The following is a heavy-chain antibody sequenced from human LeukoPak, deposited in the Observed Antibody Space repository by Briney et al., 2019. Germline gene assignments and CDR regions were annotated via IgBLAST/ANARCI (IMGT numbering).Heavy chain of an antibody. D-gene: IGHD2-2*01. V-gene: IGHV4-34*01. CDR3: ARGKWLRSSTSCFDP. CDR2: INHSGST. CDR1: GGSFSGYY. Sequence: SETLSLTCAVYGGSFSGYYWSWIRQPPGKGLEWIGEINHSGSTNYNLSLKSRVTISVDTSKNQFSLKLSSVTAADTAVYYCARGKWLRSSTSCFDPWGQGTLVTVSS. J-gene: IGHJ5*02.